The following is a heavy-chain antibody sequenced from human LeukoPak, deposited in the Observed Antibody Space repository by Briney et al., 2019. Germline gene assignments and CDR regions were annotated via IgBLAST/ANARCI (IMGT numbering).Heavy chain of an antibody. CDR3: AKGAAAGLVDWFDH. J-gene: IGHJ5*02. V-gene: IGHV3-23*01. CDR2: IIGDGAT. Sequence: GGSLRLSCAVSGFTFTNFAMMWVRQAPGTGLQWLSSIIGDGATYYADSVRGRFMVYRDTSKNTLYLQMNSLTAEDTALYYCAKGAAAGLVDWFDHWGQGTLVTVSS. D-gene: IGHD6-25*01. CDR1: GFTFTNFA.